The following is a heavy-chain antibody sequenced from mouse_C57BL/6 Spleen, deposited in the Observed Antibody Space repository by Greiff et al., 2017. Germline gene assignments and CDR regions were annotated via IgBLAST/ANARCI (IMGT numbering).Heavy chain of an antibody. CDR1: GYTFTSYW. CDR2: IYPGSGST. CDR3: ARGRYDYDSMDY. D-gene: IGHD2-4*01. V-gene: IGHV1-55*01. Sequence: QVQLKQPGAELVKPGASVKMSCKASGYTFTSYWITWVKQRPGQGLEWIGEIYPGSGSTNYNEKFKSKATLTVDTSASTAYMQLSSLTSEDSAVYYCARGRYDYDSMDYWGQGTSVTVSS. J-gene: IGHJ4*01.